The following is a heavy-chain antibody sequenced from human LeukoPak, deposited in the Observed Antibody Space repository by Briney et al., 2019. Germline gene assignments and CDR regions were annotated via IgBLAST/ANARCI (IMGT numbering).Heavy chain of an antibody. J-gene: IGHJ3*02. D-gene: IGHD3-10*01. CDR1: GFTFSSYA. Sequence: PGGSLRLSCAASGFTFSSYAMSWVRQAPGKGLEWVSAISGSGGSTYYADSVKGRFTISSDNSKNTLYLQMNSLRAEDTAVYYCAKEDRNYYGSGSYYNVGAFDIWGQGTMVTVSS. CDR2: ISGSGGST. V-gene: IGHV3-23*01. CDR3: AKEDRNYYGSGSYYNVGAFDI.